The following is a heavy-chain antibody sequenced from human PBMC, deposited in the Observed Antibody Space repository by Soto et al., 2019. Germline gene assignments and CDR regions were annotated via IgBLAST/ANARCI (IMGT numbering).Heavy chain of an antibody. CDR3: ARDRRDYDILTGPMDFDY. CDR1: GFTFSSYS. V-gene: IGHV3-48*02. J-gene: IGHJ4*02. Sequence: GSLRLSCAASGFTFSSYSMNWVRQAPGKGLEWVSYISSSSSTIYYADSVKGRFTISRDNAKNSLYLQMNSLRDEDTAVYYCARDRRDYDILTGPMDFDYWGQGTLVTVSS. CDR2: ISSSSSTI. D-gene: IGHD3-9*01.